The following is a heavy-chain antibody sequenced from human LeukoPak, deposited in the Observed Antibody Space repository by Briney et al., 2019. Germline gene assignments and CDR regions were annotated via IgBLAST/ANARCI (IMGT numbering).Heavy chain of an antibody. V-gene: IGHV1-69*05. D-gene: IGHD2/OR15-2a*01. J-gene: IGHJ5*02. CDR3: ARDVVREAWFDP. Sequence: CXXXGXXFSSXAXXWVXQAPXQXXXXMGGIIPIFGTANYAQKFQGRVTITTDESTSTAYMELSSLRSEDTAVYYCARDVVREAWFDPWGQGTLVTVSS. CDR2: IIPIFGTA. CDR1: GXXFSSXA.